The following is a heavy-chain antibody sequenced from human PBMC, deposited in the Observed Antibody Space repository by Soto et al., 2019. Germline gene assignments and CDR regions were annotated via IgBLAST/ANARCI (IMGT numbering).Heavy chain of an antibody. D-gene: IGHD3-22*01. Sequence: PGGSLRLSCAASGFTFSDYYMSWIRQAPGKGLEWVSYISSSSSYTNYADSVKGRFTISRDNAKNSLYQQMNSLRAEDTAVYYCARRQKNGAYDSSGHWGQGTLVTVSS. CDR1: GFTFSDYY. V-gene: IGHV3-11*03. CDR3: ARRQKNGAYDSSGH. J-gene: IGHJ4*02. CDR2: ISSSSSYT.